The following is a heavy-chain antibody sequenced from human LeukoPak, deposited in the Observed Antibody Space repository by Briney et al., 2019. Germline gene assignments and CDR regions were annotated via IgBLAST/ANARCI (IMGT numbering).Heavy chain of an antibody. V-gene: IGHV5-51*01. D-gene: IGHD6-19*01. CDR1: GYSFTSYW. CDR2: IYPGDSDT. CDR3: ARHTFGRAVAGTFGFDP. J-gene: IGHJ5*02. Sequence: GESLKISCKVSGYSFTSYWIGWVRQMPGKGLEWMGIIYPGDSDTRYSPSFQGQVTISADKSISTAYLQWSSLKASDTAMYYCARHTFGRAVAGTFGFDPWGQGTLVTVSS.